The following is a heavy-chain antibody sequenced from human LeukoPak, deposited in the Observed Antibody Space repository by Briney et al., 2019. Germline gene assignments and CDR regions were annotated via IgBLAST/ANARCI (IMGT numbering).Heavy chain of an antibody. CDR1: GGSISSDDSY. CDR3: AGQNWDDVGWFDP. J-gene: IGHJ5*02. D-gene: IGHD1-1*01. V-gene: IGHV4-30-4*01. Sequence: SETLSLTCTVSGGSISSDDSYWTWIRQLPGKGLEWIGYIFYSGTTYYNPSLKSRVTISIDTSKNQFSLRLNSVTAADTAIYYCAGQNWDDVGWFDPWGQGTLVTVSS. CDR2: IFYSGTT.